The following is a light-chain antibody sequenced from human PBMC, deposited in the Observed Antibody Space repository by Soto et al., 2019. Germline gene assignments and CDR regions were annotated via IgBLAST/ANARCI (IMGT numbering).Light chain of an antibody. CDR3: QQRSNWPIT. Sequence: IVCTQSPGTLSLSPGERATPSCRCSQSVNSNYLAWYQQKPGQAPRLLIYAASSRAAGFPDRFSGSGSETDFTLTISRLEPEDFAVYYCQQRSNWPITFGQGTRLEIK. CDR1: QSVNSNY. CDR2: AAS. J-gene: IGKJ5*01. V-gene: IGKV3D-20*02.